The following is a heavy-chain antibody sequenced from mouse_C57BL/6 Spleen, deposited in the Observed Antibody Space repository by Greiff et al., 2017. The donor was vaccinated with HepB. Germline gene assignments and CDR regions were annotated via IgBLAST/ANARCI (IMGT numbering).Heavy chain of an antibody. CDR2: INPGSGGT. V-gene: IGHV1-54*01. J-gene: IGHJ2*01. Sequence: VQLQQSGAELVRPGTSVKVSCKASGYAFTNYLIEWVKQRPGQGLEWIGVINPGSGGTNYNEKFKGKATLTADKSSSTAYMQLSSLTSEDSAVYFCARREEYYFDYWGQGTTLTVSS. CDR1: GYAFTNYL. CDR3: ARREEYYFDY.